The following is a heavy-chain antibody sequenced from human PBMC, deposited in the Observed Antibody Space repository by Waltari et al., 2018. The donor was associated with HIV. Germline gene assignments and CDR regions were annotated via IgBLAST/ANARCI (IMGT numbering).Heavy chain of an antibody. J-gene: IGHJ4*02. V-gene: IGHV3-74*01. Sequence: EVQLVESGGGLVLPGESLRLSCVASGFTLSGDWMHWVRQVPGKRLVWGSRSNSDGTTTLYADSVKGRFTISRDDAKNTLYLQMNNLRAEDTAIYYCVTSAPFNYWGQGTLVTVSS. CDR2: SNSDGTTT. D-gene: IGHD3-10*01. CDR3: VTSAPFNY. CDR1: GFTLSGDW.